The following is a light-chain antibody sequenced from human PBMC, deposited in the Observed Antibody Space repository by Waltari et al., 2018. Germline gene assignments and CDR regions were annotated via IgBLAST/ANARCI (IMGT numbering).Light chain of an antibody. CDR2: GAS. J-gene: IGKJ3*01. CDR3: QQYNYWPRFT. Sequence: EIVMTQSPAILFVSPVERATLSCRASQSISTNLAWYQHKTGQAPRLLIHGASTRATGIPARFSGSGSGTEFTLTISSLQSEDFAVYYCQQYNYWPRFTFGPGTKVDIK. CDR1: QSISTN. V-gene: IGKV3-15*01.